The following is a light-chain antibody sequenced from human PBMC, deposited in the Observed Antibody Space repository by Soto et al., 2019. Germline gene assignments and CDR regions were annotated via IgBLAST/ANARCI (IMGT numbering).Light chain of an antibody. CDR3: QQRSNWPPVT. V-gene: IGKV3-11*01. Sequence: EIVLTQSPATLSLSPGERATLSCRASQSVSSYLSWYQQKPGQAPRLLIYDASNRATGIPSRFSGSGSGPDFTLPISCPEPEGVGIYSCQQRSNWPPVTFGGGTKVQIK. CDR2: DAS. CDR1: QSVSSY. J-gene: IGKJ4*01.